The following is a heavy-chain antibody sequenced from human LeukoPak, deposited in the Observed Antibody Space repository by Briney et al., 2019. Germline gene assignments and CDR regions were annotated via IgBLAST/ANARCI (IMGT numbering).Heavy chain of an antibody. Sequence: SGGSLRLSCAASAFTFSTYGMHWVRQAPGKGLEWVSSLSSSSSYIDYADSVKGRFTISRDNAKNSLYLQMNSLRAEDTAVYYCARAGRAYSSSWYWFDPWGQGTLVTVSS. J-gene: IGHJ5*02. CDR3: ARAGRAYSSSWYWFDP. D-gene: IGHD6-13*01. V-gene: IGHV3-21*01. CDR1: AFTFSTYG. CDR2: LSSSSSYI.